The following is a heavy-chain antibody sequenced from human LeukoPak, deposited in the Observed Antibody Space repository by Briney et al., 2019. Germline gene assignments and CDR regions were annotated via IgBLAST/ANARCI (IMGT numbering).Heavy chain of an antibody. CDR3: ARGPERTGVGTRYYYDMDV. Sequence: PGRSLRLSCAASGFTFSSYAMHWVRQAPGKGLEWVAVISYDGSNKYYADSVKGRFTISRDSSKNTLYLQMNSLRAEDTAVYYCARGPERTGVGTRYYYDMDVWGQGTTVTVSS. D-gene: IGHD2-8*01. CDR1: GFTFSSYA. J-gene: IGHJ6*02. V-gene: IGHV3-30-3*01. CDR2: ISYDGSNK.